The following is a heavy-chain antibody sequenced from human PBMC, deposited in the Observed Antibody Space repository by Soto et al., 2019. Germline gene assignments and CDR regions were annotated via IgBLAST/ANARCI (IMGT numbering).Heavy chain of an antibody. V-gene: IGHV5-51*01. D-gene: IGHD3-3*01. CDR1: GYNFTSYW. CDR2: IYPGDSDT. J-gene: IGHJ6*04. Sequence: KSSCKGSGYNFTSYWIGWVRQMPGKGLEWMGIIYPGDSDTRYSPSFQGQVTISADKSISTAYLEWSSLKASDTAMYHCARLTYYDFWSGYYHYYGMDVCAEGTTVTVSS. CDR3: ARLTYYDFWSGYYHYYGMDV.